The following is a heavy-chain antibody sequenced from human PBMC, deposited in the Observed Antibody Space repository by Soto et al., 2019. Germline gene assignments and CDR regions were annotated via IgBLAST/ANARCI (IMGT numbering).Heavy chain of an antibody. Sequence: QVQLQQWGAGLLKPSETLSLTCAVYSGSFSGYYWSWIRQPPGKGLEWIGEIIHSGSANYNPSLKSRGTISVDRSKNQFSLKLSSVTVADTAVYYCARGTREGWYFDLWGRGTLVTVSS. CDR3: ARGTREGWYFDL. J-gene: IGHJ2*01. CDR2: IIHSGSA. CDR1: SGSFSGYY. V-gene: IGHV4-34*12.